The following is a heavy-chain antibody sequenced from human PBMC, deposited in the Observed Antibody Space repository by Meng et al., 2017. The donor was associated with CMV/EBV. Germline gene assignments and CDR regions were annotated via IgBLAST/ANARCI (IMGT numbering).Heavy chain of an antibody. V-gene: IGHV4-31*03. J-gene: IGHJ4*02. D-gene: IGHD4-11*01. Sequence: SETLSLTCTVSGGSISSGGYYWSWIRQHPGKGLEWIGYIYYSGSTYYNPSLKSRVTISVDTSKNQFSLKLSSVTAADTAVYYCARGFKFRDYTQMNYFDYWGQGTLVTVSS. CDR2: IYYSGST. CDR1: GGSISSGGYY. CDR3: ARGFKFRDYTQMNYFDY.